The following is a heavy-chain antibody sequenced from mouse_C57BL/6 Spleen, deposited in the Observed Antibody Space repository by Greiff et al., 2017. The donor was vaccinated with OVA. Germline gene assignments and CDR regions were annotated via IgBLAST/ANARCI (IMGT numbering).Heavy chain of an antibody. V-gene: IGHV5-4*01. Sequence: EVHLVESGGGLVKPGGSLKLSCAASGFTFSSYAMSWVRQTPEKRLEWVATISDGGSYTYYPDNVKGRFTISRDNAKNNLYLQMSHLKSEDTAMYYCARGPGNFDYWGQGTTLTVSS. J-gene: IGHJ2*01. CDR2: ISDGGSYT. CDR3: ARGPGNFDY. CDR1: GFTFSSYA.